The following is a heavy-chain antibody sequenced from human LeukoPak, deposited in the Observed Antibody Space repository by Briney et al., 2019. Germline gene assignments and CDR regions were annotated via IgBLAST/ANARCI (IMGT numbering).Heavy chain of an antibody. V-gene: IGHV1-69*06. Sequence: SVKVSCKASGGTFSGYAISWVRQAPGQGLEWMGGIIPIFGTANYAQKFQDRVTITADKSTSTAYMELSSLRSEDTAVYYCARGWGDLYYYYYMDVWGKGTTVTVSS. CDR2: IIPIFGTA. J-gene: IGHJ6*03. CDR1: GGTFSGYA. CDR3: ARGWGDLYYYYYMDV. D-gene: IGHD2-21*02.